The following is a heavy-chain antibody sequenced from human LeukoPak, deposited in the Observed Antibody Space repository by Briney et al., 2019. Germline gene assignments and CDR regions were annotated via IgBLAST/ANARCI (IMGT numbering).Heavy chain of an antibody. J-gene: IGHJ4*02. V-gene: IGHV5-51*01. CDR2: IYPADSDT. Sequence: GGALKISLKGSEYRFTNYWIAWVRQMPGKGLEWMGIIYPADSDTRYSPPFQGQITISVDKSINTAYLQWSSLKASDTAMFYCARQGNYAAGNYYDYWGQGTLVTVSS. D-gene: IGHD3-10*01. CDR3: ARQGNYAAGNYYDY. CDR1: EYRFTNYW.